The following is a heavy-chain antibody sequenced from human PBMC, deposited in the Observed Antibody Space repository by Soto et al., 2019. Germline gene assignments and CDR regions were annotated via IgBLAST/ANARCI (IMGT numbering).Heavy chain of an antibody. Sequence: QVQLVQSGAEVKKPGSSVKVSCKASGGTFSSYAISWVRQAPGQGLEWMGGIIPIFGTANYAQKFQGRVTITAAESTSPAYMALSSRRSEDTAVYYCARDEAYQLPADPWGQGTLVTGSS. J-gene: IGHJ5*02. CDR1: GGTFSSYA. CDR3: ARDEAYQLPADP. D-gene: IGHD2-2*01. V-gene: IGHV1-69*01. CDR2: IIPIFGTA.